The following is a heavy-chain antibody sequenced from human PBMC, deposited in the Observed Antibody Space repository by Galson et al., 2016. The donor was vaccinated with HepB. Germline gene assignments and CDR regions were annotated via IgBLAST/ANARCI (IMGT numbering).Heavy chain of an antibody. V-gene: IGHV1-46*01. CDR3: ARDRKSVDRLLHNGHFDS. CDR2: INPSSGST. J-gene: IGHJ4*02. D-gene: IGHD3-9*01. Sequence: SVKVSCKASGYTFSNYYMHWVRQAPGQGLEWMAIINPSSGSTTYAQKFQGRVTMTRDTSASTVYMDLSSLRSEDTAVYYCARDRKSVDRLLHNGHFDSWGQGTLVTVSS. CDR1: GYTFSNYY.